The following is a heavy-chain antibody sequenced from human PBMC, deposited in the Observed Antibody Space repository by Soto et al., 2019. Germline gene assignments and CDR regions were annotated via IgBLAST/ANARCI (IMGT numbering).Heavy chain of an antibody. CDR1: GYIFTTYG. Sequence: QVHLVQSGAEVKKPGASVKVSCKGSGYIFTTYGITWVRQAPGQGLEWMGWISAHNGNTNYAQKLQGRVTVTRDTSTSTAYMELRNLRSDDTAVYYRARGRYGDYWGQGARVTVSS. CDR2: ISAHNGNT. CDR3: ARGRYGDY. V-gene: IGHV1-18*01. D-gene: IGHD1-1*01. J-gene: IGHJ4*02.